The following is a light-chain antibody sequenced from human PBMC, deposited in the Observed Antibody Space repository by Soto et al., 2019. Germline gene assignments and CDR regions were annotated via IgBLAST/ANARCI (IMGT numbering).Light chain of an antibody. CDR2: GAS. Sequence: EIVLTQSPGTLSLSPGETATLSCRASQSVGRNYLAWYQQKAGQAPRLLIHGASSRATGIPDTFSGSGYGTDFTLTISRLEPEDFAVYYCQQYASSPLTFGGGTKVEIK. CDR3: QQYASSPLT. J-gene: IGKJ4*01. V-gene: IGKV3-20*01. CDR1: QSVGRNY.